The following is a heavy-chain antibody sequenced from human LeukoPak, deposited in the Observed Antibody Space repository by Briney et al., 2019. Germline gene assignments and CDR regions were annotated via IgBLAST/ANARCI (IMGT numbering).Heavy chain of an antibody. CDR3: ARAGEGSDY. D-gene: IGHD1-26*01. Sequence: PGGSLRLSCAASGFTFSSYAMHWVRQAPGKGLEWVAVIPYDGSNKYYADSVKGRFTISRDNSKNTLYLQMNSLRAEDTAVYYCARAGEGSDYWGQGTLVTVSS. V-gene: IGHV3-30-3*01. CDR2: IPYDGSNK. J-gene: IGHJ4*02. CDR1: GFTFSSYA.